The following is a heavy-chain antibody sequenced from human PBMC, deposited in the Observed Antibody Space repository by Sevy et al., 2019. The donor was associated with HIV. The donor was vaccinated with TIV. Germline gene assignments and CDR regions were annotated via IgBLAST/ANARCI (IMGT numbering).Heavy chain of an antibody. CDR2: ISSSSSYI. CDR3: ARGVRNFWSGYRDY. V-gene: IGHV3-21*01. Sequence: GGSLRLSCAASGFTFSSYIMNWVRQAPGKGLEWVSSISSSSSYIYYADSVKGRFTISRDNAKNSLYLQMNSLRVEDTAVYYCARGVRNFWSGYRDYWGQGTLVTVSS. D-gene: IGHD3-3*01. CDR1: GFTFSSYI. J-gene: IGHJ4*02.